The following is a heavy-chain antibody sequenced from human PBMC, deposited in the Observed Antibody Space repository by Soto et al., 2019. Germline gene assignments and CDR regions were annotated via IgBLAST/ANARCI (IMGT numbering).Heavy chain of an antibody. D-gene: IGHD3-10*01. V-gene: IGHV1-69*19. J-gene: IGHJ4*02. Sequence: QVQLVQSGAEMKKPGSSVKVSCQSSGGTFNTYAMNWVRQAPGQGPEWMGDISPMFGAATYAPKFQGRVTITADESTGTSYMQLSSLPSEDTALYFCAREVQVHTPAFVYWGQGTLVTVSS. CDR3: AREVQVHTPAFVY. CDR2: ISPMFGAA. CDR1: GGTFNTYA.